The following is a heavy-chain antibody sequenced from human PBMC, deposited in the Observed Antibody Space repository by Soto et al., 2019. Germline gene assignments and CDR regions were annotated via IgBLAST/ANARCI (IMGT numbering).Heavy chain of an antibody. V-gene: IGHV3-48*01. Sequence: GGSLRLSCAASGFTFSSYSMNWVRQAPGKGLEWVSYISSSSSTIYYADSVKGRFTISRDNAKNSLYLQMNSLRAEDTAVYYCARDIVVVPAAADSEYWGQGTLVTVSS. CDR2: ISSSSSTI. D-gene: IGHD2-2*01. CDR3: ARDIVVVPAAADSEY. J-gene: IGHJ4*02. CDR1: GFTFSSYS.